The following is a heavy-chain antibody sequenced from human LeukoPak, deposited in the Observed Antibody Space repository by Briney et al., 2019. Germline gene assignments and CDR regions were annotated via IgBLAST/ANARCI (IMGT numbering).Heavy chain of an antibody. CDR2: IYTSGST. D-gene: IGHD1-7*01. CDR1: GGSISSYY. CDR3: ARHSGTTRFNWFDP. Sequence: SETLSLTCTVSGGSISSYYWSWIRLPPGKGLEWIGYIYTSGSTNYNPSLKSRVTISVDTSKNQFSLKLSSVTAADTAVYYCARHSGTTRFNWFDPWGQGTPVTVSS. J-gene: IGHJ5*02. V-gene: IGHV4-4*09.